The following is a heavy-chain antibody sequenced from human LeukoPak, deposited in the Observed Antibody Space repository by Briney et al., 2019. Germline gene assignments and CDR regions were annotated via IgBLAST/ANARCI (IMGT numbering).Heavy chain of an antibody. CDR1: GFTFSSYV. V-gene: IGHV3-30*03. CDR3: EASWHY. D-gene: IGHD1-26*01. Sequence: TGRSLRLSYSASGFTFSSYVMHWVRQAPGKGLEWVATISYDEDNIYYADSVKGRFTISRDNSKDTLFLQMNSLKIEDTAIYYCEASWHYWGQGTLVTVSS. CDR2: ISYDEDNI. J-gene: IGHJ4*02.